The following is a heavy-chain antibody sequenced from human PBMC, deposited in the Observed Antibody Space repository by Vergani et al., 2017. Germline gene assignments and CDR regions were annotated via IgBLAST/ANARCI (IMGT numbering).Heavy chain of an antibody. V-gene: IGHV3-9*01. CDR1: GITFWKFG. CDR2: ISWNSGAV. CDR3: TKGSGYCHDSTGHGYSPYTGFDL. Sequence: EVDLLESGGGLAQPGGSLRLSCEASGITFWKFGMHWVRQGPGKGLEWVSGISWNSGAVDYADSVRGRFTISRDNAKNSLFLEMNNLRFEDTAVYFCTKGSGYCHDSTGHGYSPYTGFDLWGQGTLVTVSS. J-gene: IGHJ3*01. D-gene: IGHD5-24*01.